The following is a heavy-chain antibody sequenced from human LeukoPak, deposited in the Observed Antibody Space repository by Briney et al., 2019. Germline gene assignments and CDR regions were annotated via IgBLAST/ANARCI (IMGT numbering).Heavy chain of an antibody. V-gene: IGHV3-74*01. D-gene: IGHD3-22*01. CDR1: GFTFSNYW. CDR3: ARGPGYYDSSGYYYVDK. CDR2: IKSDGTST. Sequence: GGSLRLSCAASGFTFSNYWMHWVRQAPGKGLVWVSRIKSDGTSTSYADSVKGRFTISRDNAKSTLHLQMNSLRAEDTAVYYCARGPGYYDSSGYYYVDKWGQGTLVTVSS. J-gene: IGHJ4*02.